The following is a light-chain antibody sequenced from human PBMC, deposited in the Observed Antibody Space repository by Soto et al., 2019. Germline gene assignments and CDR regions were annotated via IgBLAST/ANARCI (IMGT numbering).Light chain of an antibody. Sequence: QSALTQPASVSGSPGQSITISCTGTSSDVGGYNYVSWYQQHPGKAPKLMIYEVSNRPSGVSNRFSGSKSGNTASLTISGLQAEDGAEYYCSSYTSSSTLGVFGGGTKLTVL. CDR2: EVS. CDR1: SSDVGGYNY. J-gene: IGLJ2*01. V-gene: IGLV2-14*01. CDR3: SSYTSSSTLGV.